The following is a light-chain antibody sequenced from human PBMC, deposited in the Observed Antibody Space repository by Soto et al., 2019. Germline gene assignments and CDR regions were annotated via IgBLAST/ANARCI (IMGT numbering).Light chain of an antibody. CDR1: QSVISSY. J-gene: IGKJ5*01. Sequence: EIVLTQSPGTLSLSPGEIATLSFSASQSVISSYLAWYQQKPGQAPRLLIYDTSTRATGVPTRFSGIRSGAEFTLTISRLEPEDFAVYYCQQYGSSPITFGQGTRLEIK. CDR3: QQYGSSPIT. V-gene: IGKV3-20*01. CDR2: DTS.